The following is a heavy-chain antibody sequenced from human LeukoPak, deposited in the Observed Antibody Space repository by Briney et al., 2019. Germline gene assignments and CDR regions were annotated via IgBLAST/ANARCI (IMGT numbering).Heavy chain of an antibody. D-gene: IGHD6-19*01. CDR2: ISSGSTI. Sequence: GGSLRLSCAASGFTFSSYEMNWVRQAPRKGLEWVSYISSGSTIYDADSVKGRFTISRDNAKNSLYLQMNSLRAEDTAVYYCARESIAVAGAPFDYWGQGTLVTVSS. J-gene: IGHJ4*02. CDR3: ARESIAVAGAPFDY. CDR1: GFTFSSYE. V-gene: IGHV3-48*03.